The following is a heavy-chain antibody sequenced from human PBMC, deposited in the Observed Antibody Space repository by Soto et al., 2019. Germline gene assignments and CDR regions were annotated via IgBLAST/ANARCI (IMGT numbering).Heavy chain of an antibody. D-gene: IGHD6-19*01. CDR3: ARVSASGWHVNGRDYFDS. J-gene: IGHJ4*02. Sequence: GGSLRLSCAASGFTFSNYYMTWIRHAPGKGLECLSYISSREVTVYYADSVKGRFTISRDNTKNSLYLQMTTLRDEDTAVYYCARVSASGWHVNGRDYFDSWGQGTLVTVSS. CDR1: GFTFSNYY. V-gene: IGHV3-11*01. CDR2: ISSREVTV.